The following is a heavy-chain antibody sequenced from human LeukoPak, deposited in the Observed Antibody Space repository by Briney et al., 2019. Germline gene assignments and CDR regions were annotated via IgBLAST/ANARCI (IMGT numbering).Heavy chain of an antibody. D-gene: IGHD3-22*01. J-gene: IGHJ4*02. V-gene: IGHV4-61*01. CDR2: IFYSGST. CDR3: TRDRKLNYYDSGGYHDF. Sequence: SETLSLTCTVSGGSVNSGSYSWSWIRQPPGRGLEWIGNIFYSGSTNYNSSLKSRITISVDTAKNQFSLKLSSVTAADTAVYYCTRDRKLNYYDSGGYHDFWGQGTLVTVSS. CDR1: GGSVNSGSYS.